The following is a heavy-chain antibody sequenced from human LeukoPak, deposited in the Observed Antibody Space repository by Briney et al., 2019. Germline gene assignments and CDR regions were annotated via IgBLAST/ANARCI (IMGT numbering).Heavy chain of an antibody. CDR1: GYTFTSYA. Sequence: ASVKVSCKASGYTFTSYAMHWVRQAPGQRLEWMGWINAGNGNTKYSQKFQGRVTITRDTSASTAYMELSSLRSEDTAVYYCARDGYGRSRYYHGMDVWGQGTTVTVSS. D-gene: IGHD5-18*01. J-gene: IGHJ6*02. CDR2: INAGNGNT. V-gene: IGHV1-3*01. CDR3: ARDGYGRSRYYHGMDV.